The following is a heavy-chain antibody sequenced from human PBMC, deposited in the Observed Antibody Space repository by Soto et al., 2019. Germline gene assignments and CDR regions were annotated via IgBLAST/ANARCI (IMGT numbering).Heavy chain of an antibody. V-gene: IGHV1-2*02. CDR1: GYTFTGYY. D-gene: IGHD2-2*01. Sequence: ASVKVSCKASGYTFTGYYIHWVREAPGQGLEWMGWINPQTGGTSYGQKFQGRVTLSRDTSINTAYLELSRLRFDDAAVYFCARERYQVISDGMDVWDQGTTVTVSS. J-gene: IGHJ6*02. CDR3: ARERYQVISDGMDV. CDR2: INPQTGGT.